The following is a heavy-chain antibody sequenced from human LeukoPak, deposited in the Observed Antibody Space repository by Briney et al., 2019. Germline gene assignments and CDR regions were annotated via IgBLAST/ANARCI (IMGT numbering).Heavy chain of an antibody. J-gene: IGHJ4*02. CDR2: INHSGST. V-gene: IGHV4-34*01. Sequence: SETLSLTCAVYGGSFTGYYWSWIRQPPGKGLEWIGEINHSGSTNYNPSLKSRVTISVDTSKNQFSLKLSSVTAADTAVYYCARGGDFYGSGIDYWGQGTLVPVSS. D-gene: IGHD3-10*01. CDR3: ARGGDFYGSGIDY. CDR1: GGSFTGYY.